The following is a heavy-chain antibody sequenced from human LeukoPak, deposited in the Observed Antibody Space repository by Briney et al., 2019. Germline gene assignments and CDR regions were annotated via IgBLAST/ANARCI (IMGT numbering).Heavy chain of an antibody. CDR2: ISGSGGRT. V-gene: IGHV3-23*01. CDR1: GFTFRSHG. CDR3: AKGGVGVVPAGDY. J-gene: IGHJ4*02. D-gene: IGHD2-2*01. Sequence: GGTLRISCAAPGFTFRSHGMSWVRQAPRKGLHWLSAISGSGGRTYYADSVKGRFTFPRDNSKITLYLQMNSLRAEGTAVHNPAKGGVGVVPAGDYWGQGTLGTVSS.